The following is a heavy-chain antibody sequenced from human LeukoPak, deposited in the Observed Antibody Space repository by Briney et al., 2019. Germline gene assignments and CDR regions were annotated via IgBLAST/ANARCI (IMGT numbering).Heavy chain of an antibody. Sequence: SETLSLTCTVSGYSISSGYYWGWIRQPPGEGLEWIGSIYHSGSTFYNPSLKSRVTMSLDTSKNQFSLRWTSVTAADTAVYYCARGASGDNWLDPWGQGTLVTVSS. D-gene: IGHD1-26*01. CDR2: IYHSGST. CDR1: GYSISSGYY. J-gene: IGHJ5*02. CDR3: ARGASGDNWLDP. V-gene: IGHV4-38-2*02.